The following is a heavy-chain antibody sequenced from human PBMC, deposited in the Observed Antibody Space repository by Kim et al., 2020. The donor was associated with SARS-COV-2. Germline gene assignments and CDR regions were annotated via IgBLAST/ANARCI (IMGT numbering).Heavy chain of an antibody. CDR3: AKDLTYYYGSGDDAFDI. J-gene: IGHJ3*02. D-gene: IGHD3-10*01. Sequence: VKGRFTITRDNSKNTLYLQMNSRRAEDTAVYYCAKDLTYYYGSGDDAFDIWGQGTMVTVSS. V-gene: IGHV3-23*01.